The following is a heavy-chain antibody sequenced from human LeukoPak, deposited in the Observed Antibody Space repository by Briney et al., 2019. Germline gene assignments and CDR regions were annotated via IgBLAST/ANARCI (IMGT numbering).Heavy chain of an antibody. D-gene: IGHD3-22*01. J-gene: IGHJ3*02. CDR1: GGSFSGYY. CDR3: AAYDSSGLSAFDI. V-gene: IGHV4-34*01. CDR2: ITHSGNT. Sequence: SETLSLTCAVYGGSFSGYYWSWIRQPPGKGLDWIGEITHSGNTNYNPSLKSRVTIAVDTSNNQFSLKLSSVTAADTAVYYCAAYDSSGLSAFDIWGQGTMVTVSS.